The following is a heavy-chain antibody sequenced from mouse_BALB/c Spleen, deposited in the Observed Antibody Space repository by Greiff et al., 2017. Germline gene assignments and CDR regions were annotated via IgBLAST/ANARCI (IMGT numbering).Heavy chain of an antibody. CDR3: ARQSSTIDAMDY. J-gene: IGHJ4*01. D-gene: IGHD2-12*01. V-gene: IGHV5-6*01. Sequence: EVQGVESGGDLVKPGGSLKLSCAASGFTFSSYGMSWVRQTPDKRLEWVATISSGGSYTYYPDSVKGRFTISRDNAKNTLYLQMSSLKSEDTAMYYCARQSSTIDAMDYWGQGTSVTVSS. CDR1: GFTFSSYG. CDR2: ISSGGSYT.